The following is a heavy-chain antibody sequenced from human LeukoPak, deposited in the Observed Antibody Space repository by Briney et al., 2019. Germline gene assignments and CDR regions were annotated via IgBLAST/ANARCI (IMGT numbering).Heavy chain of an antibody. J-gene: IGHJ4*02. CDR1: GGSVSSYY. D-gene: IGHD5-24*01. CDR2: FSYSGST. V-gene: IGHV4-59*02. CDR3: ARARPIEMATMSNFDY. Sequence: PSETLSLTCTVSGGSVSSYYWSWIRQPPGKGLEWIGYFSYSGSTNYNPSLKSRVTISVDTSKNQFSLKLSSVTAADTAVYYCARARPIEMATMSNFDYWGQGTLVTVSS.